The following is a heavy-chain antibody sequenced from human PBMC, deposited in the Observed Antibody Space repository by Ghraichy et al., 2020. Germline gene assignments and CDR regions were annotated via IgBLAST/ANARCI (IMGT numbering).Heavy chain of an antibody. Sequence: SETLSLTCTVSGGSISSSSYYWGWIRQPPGKGLEWIGSIYYSGSTYYNPSLKSRVTISVDTSKNQFSLKLSSVTAADTAVYYCARQILYWSRGGGNWFDPWGQGTLVTVSS. CDR3: ARQILYWSRGGGNWFDP. CDR2: IYYSGST. V-gene: IGHV4-39*01. D-gene: IGHD2-8*02. J-gene: IGHJ5*02. CDR1: GGSISSSSYY.